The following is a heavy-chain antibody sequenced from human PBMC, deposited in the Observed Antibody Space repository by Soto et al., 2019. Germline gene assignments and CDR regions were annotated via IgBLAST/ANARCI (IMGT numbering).Heavy chain of an antibody. CDR1: GFTFSSYG. V-gene: IGHV3-30*03. CDR2: ISYDGSNK. D-gene: IGHD2-2*01. J-gene: IGHJ4*02. CDR3: AYPCHVVVPAAVAY. Sequence: GGYPRLSCAASGFTFSSYGMHWVRQAPGKGLEWVAVISYDGSNKYYADSVKGRFTISRDNSKNTLYLQMNSLRGEDTAVYYCAYPCHVVVPAAVAYSGQRALVIVSS.